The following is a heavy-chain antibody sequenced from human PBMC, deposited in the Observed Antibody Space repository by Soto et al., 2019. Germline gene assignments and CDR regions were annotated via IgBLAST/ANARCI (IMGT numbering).Heavy chain of an antibody. D-gene: IGHD2-21*02. V-gene: IGHV1-69*13. CDR3: ARGGGAYCGGDCYPTVYYFDY. CDR2: IIPIFGTA. J-gene: IGHJ4*02. Sequence: ASVKVSCKASGGTFSSYAISWVRQAPGQGLEWMGGIIPIFGTANYAQKFQGRVTITADEPTSTAYMELSSLRSEDTAVYYCARGGGAYCGGDCYPTVYYFDYWGQGTLVTVSS. CDR1: GGTFSSYA.